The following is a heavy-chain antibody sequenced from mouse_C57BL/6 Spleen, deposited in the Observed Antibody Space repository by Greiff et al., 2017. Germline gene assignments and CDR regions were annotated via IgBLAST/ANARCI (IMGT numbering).Heavy chain of an antibody. CDR2: IHPNSGST. J-gene: IGHJ3*01. V-gene: IGHV1-64*01. CDR1: GYTFTSYW. CDR3: AREEEFYGTPAY. Sequence: VQLQQPGAELVKPGASVKLSCKASGYTFTSYWMHWVKQRPGKGLEWIGMIHPNSGSTKYNEKFKSKATLTVDKSSSTAYMQLSSLTSDDSAVYYCAREEEFYGTPAYWGQGTLVTVSA. D-gene: IGHD1-1*01.